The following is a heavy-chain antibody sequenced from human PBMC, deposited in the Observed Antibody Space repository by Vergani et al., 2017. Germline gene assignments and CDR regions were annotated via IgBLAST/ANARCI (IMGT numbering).Heavy chain of an antibody. Sequence: QVQLVQSGAEVKKPGSSVKVSCKASGGTFSSYAISWVRQAPGQGLEWMGGIIPIFGTANYAQKFQGRVTITADESTSTAYMELSSLRSEDTAVYYCASGLDIVVPAAITRYYYYMDVWGKGTTVTVSS. J-gene: IGHJ6*03. CDR3: ASGLDIVVPAAITRYYYYMDV. CDR2: IIPIFGTA. CDR1: GGTFSSYA. D-gene: IGHD2-2*01. V-gene: IGHV1-69*01.